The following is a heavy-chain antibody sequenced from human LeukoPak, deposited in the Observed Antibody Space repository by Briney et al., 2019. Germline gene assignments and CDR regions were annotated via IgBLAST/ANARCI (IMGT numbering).Heavy chain of an antibody. V-gene: IGHV3-23*01. CDR2: ISGSGGST. J-gene: IGHJ4*02. CDR3: AKDKEAPTYYYDSSGYLYDY. CDR1: GFTFSSYA. D-gene: IGHD3-22*01. Sequence: TGGSLRLSCAASGFTFSSYAMSWLRQAPGKGREGVSAISGSGGSTYHADSVKVRFTISRDNSKNTLYLQLNSLRAEDTAVYYCAKDKEAPTYYYDSSGYLYDYWGQGALVTVSS.